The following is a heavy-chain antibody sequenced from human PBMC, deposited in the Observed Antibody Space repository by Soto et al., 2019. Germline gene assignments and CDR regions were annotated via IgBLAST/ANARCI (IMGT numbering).Heavy chain of an antibody. Sequence: PSETLSLTCAVYGGSFSGYYWSWIRQPPGKGLEWIGEINHSGSTNYNPSLKSRVTISVDTSKNQFSLKLSSVTAADTAVYYCARKKQWLRLGWFDPWGQGTLVTVSS. D-gene: IGHD5-12*01. J-gene: IGHJ5*02. CDR2: INHSGST. CDR1: GGSFSGYY. V-gene: IGHV4-34*01. CDR3: ARKKQWLRLGWFDP.